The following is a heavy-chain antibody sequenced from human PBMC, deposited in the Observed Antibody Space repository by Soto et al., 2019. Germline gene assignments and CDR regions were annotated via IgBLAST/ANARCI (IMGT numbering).Heavy chain of an antibody. CDR3: ARDRCYDGTCYSASDS. V-gene: IGHV3-48*02. Sequence: LRLSCAASGFRFSTYDMDWLRQAPGKGPEWIAHISTTSFTIYYADSVKGRFTISRDNARNSLYLEMNSLRDEDTAVYYCARDRCYDGTCYSASDSWGQGTLVTVSS. CDR1: GFRFSTYD. J-gene: IGHJ5*01. D-gene: IGHD2-15*01. CDR2: ISTTSFTI.